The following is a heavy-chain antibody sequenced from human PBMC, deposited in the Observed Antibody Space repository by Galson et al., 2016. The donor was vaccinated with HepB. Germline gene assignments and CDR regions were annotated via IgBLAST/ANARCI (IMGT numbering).Heavy chain of an antibody. Sequence: SVKVSCKASGGTFASYGIDWVRQAPGQGLEWMGGIIPIFSSAHSAHKFQGRVTITADESTATAYMELSSLRSEDTAVYYCARGEGSASREQDYYNYGMDVWGQGTTVTVSS. CDR1: GGTFASYG. V-gene: IGHV1-69*13. J-gene: IGHJ6*02. CDR3: ARGEGSASREQDYYNYGMDV. D-gene: IGHD1/OR15-1a*01. CDR2: IIPIFSSA.